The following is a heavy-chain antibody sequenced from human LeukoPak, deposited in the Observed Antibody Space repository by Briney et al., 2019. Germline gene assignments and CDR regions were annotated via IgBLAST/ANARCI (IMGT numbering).Heavy chain of an antibody. V-gene: IGHV3-21*01. Sequence: GGSLRLSCAASGFTFSSYSMNWVRQAPGKGLEWVSSISSSSSYIYYADSVKGRFTVSRDNAKNSLYLQMNSLRAEDTAVYYCARDLSSNSFDYWGQGTLVTVSS. D-gene: IGHD6-13*01. CDR3: ARDLSSNSFDY. CDR1: GFTFSSYS. CDR2: ISSSSSYI. J-gene: IGHJ4*02.